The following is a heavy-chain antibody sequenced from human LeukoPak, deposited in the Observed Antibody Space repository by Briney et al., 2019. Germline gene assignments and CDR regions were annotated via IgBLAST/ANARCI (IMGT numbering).Heavy chain of an antibody. J-gene: IGHJ6*03. Sequence: GASVKVSCKVSGYTLTELSMHWVRQAPGKGLEWMGGFDPEDGETIYAQKFQGRVTMTEDTSTDTAYMELSSLRSEDTAVYYCASNPYGDYLVNRAYYKDVWGKGTTVTVSS. CDR1: GYTLTELS. D-gene: IGHD4-17*01. CDR2: FDPEDGET. V-gene: IGHV1-24*01. CDR3: ASNPYGDYLVNRAYYKDV.